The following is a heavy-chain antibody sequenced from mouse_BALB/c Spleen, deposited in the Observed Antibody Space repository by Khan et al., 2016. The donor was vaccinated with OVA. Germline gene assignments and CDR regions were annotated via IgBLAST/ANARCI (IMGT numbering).Heavy chain of an antibody. D-gene: IGHD1-2*01. CDR1: GYTFTDFY. CDR3: ARRNYFGYTFAY. CDR2: ISPGSGDT. V-gene: IGHV1-77*01. J-gene: IGHJ3*01. Sequence: QVQLQQSGAELARPGASVKLSCKASGYTFTDFYINWVKQRTGQGLEWIGEISPGSGDTFYTERFKDKTTLTADKSSNTDYMQLSSLTSESSAVYFCARRNYFGYTFAYWGQGTLVTVSA.